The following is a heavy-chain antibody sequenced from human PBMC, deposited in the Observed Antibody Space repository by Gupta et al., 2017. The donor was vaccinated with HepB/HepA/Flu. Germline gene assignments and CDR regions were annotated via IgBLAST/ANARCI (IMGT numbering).Heavy chain of an antibody. Sequence: EVQLVESGGGLVQPGGSLRLSCAASGFTFSDHYMDWVRQAPGKGLEWVGRTRNKANSYTTEYAASVKGRFTISRDDSKNSLYLQMNSLKTEDTAVYYCAREHYDSSGYWYYFDYWGQGTLVTVSS. CDR1: GFTFSDHY. CDR2: TRNKANSYTT. CDR3: AREHYDSSGYWYYFDY. J-gene: IGHJ4*02. V-gene: IGHV3-72*01. D-gene: IGHD3-22*01.